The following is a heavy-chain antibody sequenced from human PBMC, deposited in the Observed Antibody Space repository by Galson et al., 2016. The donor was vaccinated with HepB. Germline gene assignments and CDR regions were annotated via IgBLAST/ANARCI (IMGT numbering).Heavy chain of an antibody. V-gene: IGHV3-7*01. CDR2: IKRGGSEK. CDR1: GFTFSMYW. CDR3: ARDRRGSGWYIDY. D-gene: IGHD6-19*01. J-gene: IGHJ4*02. Sequence: SLRLSCAASGFTFSMYWMSWVRQAPGKGLEWVANIKRGGSEKYYVESVRGRFTISRDNAKNSLFLQMNSLRAEDTAVYYCARDRRGSGWYIDYWGQGTLVTVSS.